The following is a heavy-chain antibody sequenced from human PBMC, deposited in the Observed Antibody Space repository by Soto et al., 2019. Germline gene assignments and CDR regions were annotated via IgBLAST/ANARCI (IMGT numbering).Heavy chain of an antibody. D-gene: IGHD3-9*01. V-gene: IGHV1-18*01. Sequence: GASLKVSCKASGYTFTSYGISWVRQAPGQGLEWMGWISAYNGNTNYAQKRQGRVTMTTDTSTSTAYMELRSLRSDDTAVYYCARAVAAAYYDILTGPEIAFDIWGQGTMVTVSS. CDR2: ISAYNGNT. J-gene: IGHJ3*02. CDR1: GYTFTSYG. CDR3: ARAVAAAYYDILTGPEIAFDI.